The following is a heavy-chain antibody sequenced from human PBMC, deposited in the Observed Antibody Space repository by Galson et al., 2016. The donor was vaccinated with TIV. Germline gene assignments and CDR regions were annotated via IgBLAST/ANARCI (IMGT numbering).Heavy chain of an antibody. CDR2: LYSSDTT. V-gene: IGHV3-53*01. D-gene: IGHD4-17*01. CDR1: GFSVNYKH. J-gene: IGHJ4*02. Sequence: SLRLSCAASGFSVNYKHMIWVRQTPGKGLEWISLLYSSDTTNCADSVKGRFTVSRDNPKNTVYLQMNSLRAEDTAVYYCAREGRGGAYPNNFDYWGRGTLVTVSS. CDR3: AREGRGGAYPNNFDY.